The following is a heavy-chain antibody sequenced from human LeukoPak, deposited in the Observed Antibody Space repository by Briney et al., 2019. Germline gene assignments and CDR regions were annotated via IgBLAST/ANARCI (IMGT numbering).Heavy chain of an antibody. V-gene: IGHV4-38-2*01. CDR1: GYSISSGYY. CDR2: IFHSGTT. J-gene: IGHJ5*02. CDR3: ARHNPPPVVFGVVRGWFDP. D-gene: IGHD3-3*01. Sequence: KPSETLSLTCAVSGYSISSGYYWGWIRQPPGKGLDWIGSIFHSGTTYYNPPLKSRVTISVDTSKNQFSLKLTSVTAADTAVYYCARHNPPPVVFGVVRGWFDPWGRGTLVSVSS.